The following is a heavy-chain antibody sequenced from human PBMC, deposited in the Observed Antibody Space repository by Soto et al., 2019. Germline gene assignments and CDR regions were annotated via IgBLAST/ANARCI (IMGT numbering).Heavy chain of an antibody. CDR3: AVNPIIAAAATGRLVY. J-gene: IGHJ4*02. Sequence: QVQLVQSGAEVKKPGSSVKVSCKASGGTFSSYTLTWVRQAPGQGLEWMGKIIPILGMANYAQKFQGRVTISADNSTTTAYMELSSLRSEDTAMYYCAVNPIIAAAATGRLVYWGQGTLVTVSS. D-gene: IGHD6-13*01. V-gene: IGHV1-69*02. CDR1: GGTFSSYT. CDR2: IIPILGMA.